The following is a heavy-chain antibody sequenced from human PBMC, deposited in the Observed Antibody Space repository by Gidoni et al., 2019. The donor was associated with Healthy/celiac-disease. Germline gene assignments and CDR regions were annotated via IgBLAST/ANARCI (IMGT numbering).Heavy chain of an antibody. D-gene: IGHD2-15*01. CDR1: GYSFTTHW. CDR2: IYPGDSDT. CDR3: ARVGLPCTGGTCSFFDY. J-gene: IGHJ4*02. V-gene: IGHV5-51*01. Sequence: EVQLVQSGAELKKPEESLTISCTGSGYSFTTHWIGWVRQMPGKGLEWMGIIYPGDSDTRYSPSFQGQVTFSVDKSITTAYLQWSSLKASDTAMYYCARVGLPCTGGTCSFFDYWAQGTLVTVSS.